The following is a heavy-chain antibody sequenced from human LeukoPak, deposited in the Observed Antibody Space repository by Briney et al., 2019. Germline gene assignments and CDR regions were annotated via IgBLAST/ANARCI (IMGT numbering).Heavy chain of an antibody. CDR2: IKQDGSEK. CDR3: ARDFSGSYFGLGNYFDY. CDR1: GFTFSSYW. D-gene: IGHD1-26*01. Sequence: PSGGSLRLSCAASGFTFSSYWMSWVRQAPGRGLEWVANIKQDGSEKYYVDSVKGRFTISRDNAKNSLYLQMNSLRAEDTAVYYCARDFSGSYFGLGNYFDYWGQGTLVTVSS. J-gene: IGHJ4*02. V-gene: IGHV3-7*01.